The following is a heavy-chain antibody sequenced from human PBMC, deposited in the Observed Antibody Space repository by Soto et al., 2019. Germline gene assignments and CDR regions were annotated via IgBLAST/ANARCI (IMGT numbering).Heavy chain of an antibody. J-gene: IGHJ2*01. CDR1: GFTFSSYA. Sequence: EVQLLESGGGLVQPGGSLRLSCAASGFTFSSYALNWVRQAPGKGLEWVSGMSGSGGSTWYADSVKGRFTISRDNSKNTLYLHMNSLRAEDTAVYYCAKVGAYCGGDCYNWYFDLWGRGTLVTVSS. D-gene: IGHD2-21*02. CDR2: MSGSGGST. CDR3: AKVGAYCGGDCYNWYFDL. V-gene: IGHV3-23*01.